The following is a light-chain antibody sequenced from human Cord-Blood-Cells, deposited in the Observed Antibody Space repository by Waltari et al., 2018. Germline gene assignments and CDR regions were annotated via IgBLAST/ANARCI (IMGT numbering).Light chain of an antibody. J-gene: IGKJ1*01. CDR3: QQYGSSPEWT. CDR1: QSVSSSY. CDR2: GAS. Sequence: EIVLTQSPGTLSLSPGERATLSCRASQSVSSSYLAWYQPKPGQAPRLLIYGASSRATGIPDRFSGSGSGTDFTLTISRLEPEDFAVYYCQQYGSSPEWTFGQGTKVEIK. V-gene: IGKV3-20*01.